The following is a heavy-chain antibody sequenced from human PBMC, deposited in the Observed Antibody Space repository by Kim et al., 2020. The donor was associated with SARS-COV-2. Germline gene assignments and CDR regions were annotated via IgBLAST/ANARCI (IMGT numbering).Heavy chain of an antibody. D-gene: IGHD3-22*01. CDR3: VVDKYLWDDSQFND. V-gene: IGHV3-15*01. J-gene: IGHJ4*02. Sequence: SLLLSCIASGLTFNNSWMSWVPQPPLSLLEWVGRINTKPEGGTTPYAAHVKLRLLVSPSDSKDILYLQMSNLKTEDTAVYYCVVDKYLWDDSQFNDWGQGALVTVSS. CDR2: INTKPEGGTT. CDR1: GLTFNNSW.